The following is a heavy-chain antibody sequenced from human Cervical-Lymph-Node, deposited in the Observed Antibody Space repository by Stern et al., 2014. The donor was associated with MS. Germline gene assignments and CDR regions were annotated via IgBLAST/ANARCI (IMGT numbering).Heavy chain of an antibody. CDR3: ASPLTATSVPFGYYGMDV. CDR2: IVPLFGKP. V-gene: IGHV1-69*06. D-gene: IGHD4-17*01. J-gene: IGHJ6*02. CDR1: GGTFSNYA. Sequence: QLVQSGAEVKKPGSSGKVSCKASGGTFSNYATSWVRQAPGQGLEWMGGIVPLFGKPNYAQKFQGRVTITADKSTSTAYMDLSSLRSEDTAVYYCASPLTATSVPFGYYGMDVWGQGTTVTVS.